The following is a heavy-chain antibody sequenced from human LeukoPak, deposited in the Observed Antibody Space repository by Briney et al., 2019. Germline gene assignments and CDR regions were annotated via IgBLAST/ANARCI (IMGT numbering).Heavy chain of an antibody. CDR3: ARHTVDTAMVVYYYYYYMDV. V-gene: IGHV3-33*08. D-gene: IGHD5-18*01. CDR1: GFTFGSYS. CDR2: IWYDGSNK. J-gene: IGHJ6*03. Sequence: GGSLRLSCAASGFTFGSYSMHWVRQAPGKGLEWVAVIWYDGSNKYYADSVKGRFTISRDNSKNTLYLQMNSLRAEDTAVYYCARHTVDTAMVVYYYYYYMDVWGKGTTVTVSS.